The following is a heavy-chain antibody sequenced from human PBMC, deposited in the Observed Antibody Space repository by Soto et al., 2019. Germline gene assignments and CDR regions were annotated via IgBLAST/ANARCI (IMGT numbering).Heavy chain of an antibody. CDR2: IWYDGSYK. J-gene: IGHJ6*02. D-gene: IGHD2-2*01. CDR3: ARDFSISTGCMRPVCYYYYGMDV. V-gene: IGHV3-33*01. Sequence: GGSLRLSCAASGFTFSSYGMHWVRQAPGKGLEWVAVIWYDGSYKYYADSVKGRFTISRDNSKNTLYLQMNSLRAEDTAMYYCARDFSISTGCMRPVCYYYYGMDVWGQGTTVTVSS. CDR1: GFTFSSYG.